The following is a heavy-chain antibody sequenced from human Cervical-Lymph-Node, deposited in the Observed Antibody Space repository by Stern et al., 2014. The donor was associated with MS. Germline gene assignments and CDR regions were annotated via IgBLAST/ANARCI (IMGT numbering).Heavy chain of an antibody. J-gene: IGHJ4*02. CDR1: GYTFTAYF. CDR2: INPNSGGT. CDR3: ARDSRGSGKQFADY. Sequence: DPLVESGAEVKKPGASVKVSCKTSGYTFTAYFIHWVRQAPGQGLELMGWINPNSGGTNYARNFQGRVTMTRDTSVTTAYMELTRLRSDDTAMYYCARDSRGSGKQFADYWGQGTLVTVSS. D-gene: IGHD3-10*01. V-gene: IGHV1-2*02.